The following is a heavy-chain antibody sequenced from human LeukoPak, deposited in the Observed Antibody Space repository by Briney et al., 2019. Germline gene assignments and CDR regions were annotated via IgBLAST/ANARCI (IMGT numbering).Heavy chain of an antibody. J-gene: IGHJ3*02. D-gene: IGHD3-9*01. CDR2: MNPNSGNT. Sequence: ASVKVSCKASGYTFTSYDINWVRQATGQGLEWMGWMNPNSGNTGYAQKFQGRVTITRNTSISTAYMELSSLRSEDTAVYYCARGDDILTGYEGDAFDIWGQGTMVTVSS. CDR1: GYTFTSYD. V-gene: IGHV1-8*03. CDR3: ARGDDILTGYEGDAFDI.